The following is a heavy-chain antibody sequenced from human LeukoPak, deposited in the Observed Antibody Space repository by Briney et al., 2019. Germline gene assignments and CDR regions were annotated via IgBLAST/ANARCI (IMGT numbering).Heavy chain of an antibody. Sequence: GGSLRLSCVVSGCTFTNYAMSGVRDAPGRGLEWVSAITVSDGSSYYADSVKGRFTIHRDSSKNTLYLQVNSLRAEDTAVYYCAKWGDYDILTGYYVPDYWGQGTLVTVSS. D-gene: IGHD3-9*01. CDR2: ITVSDGSS. CDR3: AKWGDYDILTGYYVPDY. J-gene: IGHJ4*02. V-gene: IGHV3-23*01. CDR1: GCTFTNYA.